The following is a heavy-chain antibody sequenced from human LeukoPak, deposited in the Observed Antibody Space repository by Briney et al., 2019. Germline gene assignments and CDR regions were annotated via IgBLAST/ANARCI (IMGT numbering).Heavy chain of an antibody. CDR2: SNAGNGNT. V-gene: IGHV1-3*02. Sequence: ASVKVSCKASGYTFTSYAMHWVRQAPGQRLEWMGWSNAGNGNTKYSQEFQGRVTITADKSTSTAYMELSSLRSEDTAVYYCARPRSVYYYGMDVWGQGTTVTVSS. CDR3: ARPRSVYYYGMDV. J-gene: IGHJ6*02. CDR1: GYTFTSYA.